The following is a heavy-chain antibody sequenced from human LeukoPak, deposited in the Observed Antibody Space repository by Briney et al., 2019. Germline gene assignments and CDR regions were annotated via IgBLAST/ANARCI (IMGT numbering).Heavy chain of an antibody. J-gene: IGHJ4*02. V-gene: IGHV1-18*01. CDR2: ISAYNGNT. D-gene: IGHD1-26*01. CDR1: GYTFTSYG. CDR3: AREVGAYKRYYFDY. Sequence: GASVKVSCKASGYTFTSYGISWVRQAPGQGLEWMGWISAYNGNTNYAQKLQGRVTMTTDTSTSTAYMELRSLRSDDTAVYYCAREVGAYKRYYFDYWGQGTLVTVSS.